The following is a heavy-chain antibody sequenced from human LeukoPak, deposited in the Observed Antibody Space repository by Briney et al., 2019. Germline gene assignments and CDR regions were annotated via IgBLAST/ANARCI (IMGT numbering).Heavy chain of an antibody. J-gene: IGHJ4*02. Sequence: GGSLRLSCAASGFTFSSYWMHWVRQAPGKGLVWVSRINSDGSSTSYADSVKGRLTISRDNAKNTLYLQMNSLRAEDTAVYYCLTYSSRLKPDYWGQGTLVTVSS. V-gene: IGHV3-74*01. CDR3: LTYSSRLKPDY. D-gene: IGHD6-13*01. CDR1: GFTFSSYW. CDR2: INSDGSST.